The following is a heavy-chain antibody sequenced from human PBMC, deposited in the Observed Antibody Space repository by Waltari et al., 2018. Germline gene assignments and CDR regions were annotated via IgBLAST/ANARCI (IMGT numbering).Heavy chain of an antibody. D-gene: IGHD5-12*01. CDR2: IYHSGST. CDR3: AREGGYDLYYYYMDV. CDR1: GYSISSGYY. V-gene: IGHV4-38-2*02. J-gene: IGHJ6*03. Sequence: QVQLQESGPGLVKPSETLSLTCAVSGYSISSGYYWGWIRQPPGKGLEWIGSIYHSGSTYYNPSLKSRVTISGDTSKNQFSLKLSSVTAADTAVYYCAREGGYDLYYYYMDVWGKGTTVTVSS.